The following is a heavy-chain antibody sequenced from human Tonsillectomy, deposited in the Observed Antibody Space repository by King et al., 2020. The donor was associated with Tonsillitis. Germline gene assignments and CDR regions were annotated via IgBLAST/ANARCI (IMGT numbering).Heavy chain of an antibody. CDR2: INPSGGNT. J-gene: IGHJ4*02. Sequence: QLVQSGAEVKKPGASVKVSCKASGYSFTNYYMHWVRQAPGQGLEWMGMINPSGGNTVYEQKFQGRVTMTRDTSTSTVYMELSSLRSEDTAVYYCARDGTIFGVLIPYDYWGQGTLVTVSS. CDR1: GYSFTNYY. CDR3: ARDGTIFGVLIPYDY. D-gene: IGHD3-3*01. V-gene: IGHV1-46*03.